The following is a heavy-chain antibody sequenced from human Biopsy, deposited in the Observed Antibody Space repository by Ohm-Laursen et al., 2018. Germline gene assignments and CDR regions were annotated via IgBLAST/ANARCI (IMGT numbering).Heavy chain of an antibody. D-gene: IGHD3-10*01. CDR1: GFTFGDYY. V-gene: IGHV3-11*01. J-gene: IGHJ4*02. Sequence: GSLRLSRSASGFTFGDYYMSWIRQAPGKGLEWLSYISGSGVTKMYADSVKGRFTVSRDNAKNSLYLEMNNLTVEDTAVYYCATDGAGSYNEKWGQGTLVSVSP. CDR3: ATDGAGSYNEK. CDR2: ISGSGVTK.